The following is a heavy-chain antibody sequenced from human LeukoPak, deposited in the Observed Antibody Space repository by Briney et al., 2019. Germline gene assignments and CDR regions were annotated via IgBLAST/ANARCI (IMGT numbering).Heavy chain of an antibody. V-gene: IGHV4-4*07. CDR2: LYPGVST. CDR1: GGPIYSYY. Sequence: SETLSLTCTVSGGPIYSYYWSWIRQTAGKGLEWIGRLYPGVSTNYIPSLKSRVTMSVDTSKNQFALKLSAVTAADTAVYYCARLKFYDSTGYSPGHYMDVWGKGTTVTVSS. J-gene: IGHJ6*03. CDR3: ARLKFYDSTGYSPGHYMDV. D-gene: IGHD3-22*01.